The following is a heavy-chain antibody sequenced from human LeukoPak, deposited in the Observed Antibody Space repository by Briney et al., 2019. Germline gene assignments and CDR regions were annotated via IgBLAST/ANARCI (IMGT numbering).Heavy chain of an antibody. Sequence: GGSLRLSCTVSGFTVSTNSMSWVRQAPGKGLEWVSAITGGGGNTYYADSVKGRFTISRDNSKSTLYLQMNSMRVDDTAVYYCARRTALEQYFDYWGQGTLVTVSS. CDR3: ARRTALEQYFDY. J-gene: IGHJ4*02. CDR1: GFTVSTNS. V-gene: IGHV3-23*01. D-gene: IGHD1/OR15-1a*01. CDR2: ITGGGGNT.